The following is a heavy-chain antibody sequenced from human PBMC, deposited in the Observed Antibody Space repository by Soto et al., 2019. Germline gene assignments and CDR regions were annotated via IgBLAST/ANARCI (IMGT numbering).Heavy chain of an antibody. D-gene: IGHD5-18*01. CDR1: GGSFSGYY. V-gene: IGHV4-34*01. J-gene: IGHJ6*02. CDR2: INHSGST. CDR3: ARGYWIQLYVRYYYYGMDV. Sequence: PSETLSLTCAVYGGSFSGYYWSWIRQPPGKGLEWIGEINHSGSTNYNPSLKSRVTISVDTSKNQFSLKLSSVTAADTAVYYCARGYWIQLYVRYYYYGMDVWGQGTTVTVSS.